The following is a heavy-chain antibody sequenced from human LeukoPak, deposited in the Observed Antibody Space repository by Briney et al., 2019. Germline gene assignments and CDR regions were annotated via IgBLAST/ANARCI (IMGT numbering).Heavy chain of an antibody. CDR2: ISSNGGST. V-gene: IGHV3-64D*09. D-gene: IGHD2-2*02. CDR1: GFTFSSYA. Sequence: GGSLRLSCLASGFTFSSYAMHWVRQAPGKGLEYVSAISSNGGSTYYADSVKGRFTISRDNSKNTLNLQMSGLRAEDTAVYYCVSTFGAIPTWGQGTLVTVSS. CDR3: VSTFGAIPT. J-gene: IGHJ5*02.